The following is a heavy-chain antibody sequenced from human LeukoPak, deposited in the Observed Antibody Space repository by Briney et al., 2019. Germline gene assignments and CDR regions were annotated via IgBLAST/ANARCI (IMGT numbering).Heavy chain of an antibody. D-gene: IGHD6-13*01. CDR1: GYTFTGYY. CDR2: INPNSGGT. J-gene: IGHJ6*02. V-gene: IGHV1-2*02. CDR3: ARTSSSWYYYGMDV. Sequence: SVKVSCQASGYTFTGYYMHWVRQAPGPGLEWMGWINPNSGGTNYAQKFQGRVTMTRDTSISTAYMELSRLRSDDTAVYYCARTSSSWYYYGMDVWGQGTTVTVSS.